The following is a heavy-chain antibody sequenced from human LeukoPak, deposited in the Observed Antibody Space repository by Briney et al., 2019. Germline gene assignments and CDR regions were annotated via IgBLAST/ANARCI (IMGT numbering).Heavy chain of an antibody. D-gene: IGHD3-22*01. CDR3: ARQDSSGYYYDY. CDR1: GGTFSSYA. J-gene: IGHJ4*02. CDR2: IIPIFGIA. Sequence: SVKVSCKASGGTFSSYAISWVRQAPGQGLEWMGKIIPIFGIANYAQKSQGRVTITADKSTSTAYMELSSLRSEDTAVYYCARQDSSGYYYDYWGQGTLVTVSS. V-gene: IGHV1-69*04.